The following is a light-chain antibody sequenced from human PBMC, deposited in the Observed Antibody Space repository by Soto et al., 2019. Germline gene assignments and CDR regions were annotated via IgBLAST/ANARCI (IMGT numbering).Light chain of an antibody. CDR3: QQYVRSPPSWT. CDR1: QSVSSSY. J-gene: IGKJ1*01. CDR2: DAS. Sequence: ETVLTQSPGTLSLSPGERATLSCRASQSVSSSYLAWYQQKPGQAPRLLIYDASSRATGIPVRFSGSGSGTDFTLTISRPEPEDFAVYYCQQYVRSPPSWTFGQGTKVEIK. V-gene: IGKV3-20*01.